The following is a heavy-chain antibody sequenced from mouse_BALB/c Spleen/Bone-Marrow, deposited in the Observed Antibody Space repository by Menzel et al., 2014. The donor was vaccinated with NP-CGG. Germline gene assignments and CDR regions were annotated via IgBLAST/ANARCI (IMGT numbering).Heavy chain of an antibody. V-gene: IGHV2-9*02. D-gene: IGHD2-4*01. CDR1: GFSLTSYG. Sequence: VQLQQSGPGLVAPSQSLSITCTVSGFSLTSYGVHWVRQPPGKGLEWLGVIWAGGSTNYNSALMSRLSISKDNSKSQVFLKKNSLQTDDTAMYYCAREVSTMITTPFAYWGQGTLVTVSA. CDR3: AREVSTMITTPFAY. CDR2: IWAGGST. J-gene: IGHJ3*01.